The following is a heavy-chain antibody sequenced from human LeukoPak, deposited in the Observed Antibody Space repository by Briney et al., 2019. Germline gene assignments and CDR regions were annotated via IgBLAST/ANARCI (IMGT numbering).Heavy chain of an antibody. J-gene: IGHJ4*02. V-gene: IGHV3-48*03. CDR2: ISGDGRAI. D-gene: IGHD6-19*01. CDR3: ATSLSGWFGPSAYY. Sequence: GGSLRLSCVASGFAFSSYEMSWVRQAPGKGLEWVSFISGDGRAIHYADSVKGRFTISADNARNSVFLQMNSLRGEDTTVYYCATSLSGWFGPSAYYCGQGTLVTVSS. CDR1: GFAFSSYE.